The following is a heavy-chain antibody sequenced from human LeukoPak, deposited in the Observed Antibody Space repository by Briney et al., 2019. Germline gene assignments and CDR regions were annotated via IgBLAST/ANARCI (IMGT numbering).Heavy chain of an antibody. CDR1: GGSINSSTSY. V-gene: IGHV4-39*07. CDR3: ARVFQSSHFDY. J-gene: IGHJ4*02. CDR2: IFYSGST. Sequence: PSETLSLTCTVSGGSINSSTSYWAWVRQPPGKGLEWIGTIFYSGSTYYNPSLKSRVTISVDSSNNHFSLRLKSVTAADSAIYYCARVFQSSHFDYWGQGTLATVSS.